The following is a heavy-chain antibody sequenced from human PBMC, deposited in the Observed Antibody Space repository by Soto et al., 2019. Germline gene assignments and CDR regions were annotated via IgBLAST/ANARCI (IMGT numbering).Heavy chain of an antibody. CDR1: GFTFSSYA. CDR2: ISGSGGST. D-gene: IGHD3-10*01. Sequence: SGGSLRLSCASSGFTFSSYAMSWVRQAPGKGLEWVSAISGSGGSTYYADSVKGRFTISRDNSKNTLYLQMNSLRAEDTAVYYCAKGLTFVRGKNPNWFDPWGQGTLVTVSS. CDR3: AKGLTFVRGKNPNWFDP. V-gene: IGHV3-23*01. J-gene: IGHJ5*02.